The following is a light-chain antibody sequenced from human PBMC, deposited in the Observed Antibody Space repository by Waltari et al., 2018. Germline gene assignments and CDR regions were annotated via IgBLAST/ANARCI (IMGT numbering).Light chain of an antibody. V-gene: IGKV3-11*01. Sequence: EIVLTQSPAPLSLYPGERATLSCRASQSVSSFLSWYQQKPGQAPRLLIYDSSNRATAFPARFSGSGSGTDFTLTISSLEPEDFAVYFCQQRSNWPYTFGQGTKLEIK. CDR3: QQRSNWPYT. CDR2: DSS. CDR1: QSVSSF. J-gene: IGKJ2*01.